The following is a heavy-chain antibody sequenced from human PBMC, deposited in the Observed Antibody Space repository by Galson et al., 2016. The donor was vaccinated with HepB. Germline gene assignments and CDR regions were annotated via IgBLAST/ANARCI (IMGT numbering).Heavy chain of an antibody. V-gene: IGHV1-69*06. CDR1: GGTFSRYV. Sequence: SVKVSCKASGGTFSRYVITWVRQAPGQGLEYMGETIPIFNTAHYAQKFQDRIRITADKSTGTAYMELNSLRFQDTAVYYCARFPRGGFGVPTPLWGQGTLVTVAS. CDR3: ARFPRGGFGVPTPL. CDR2: TIPIFNTA. J-gene: IGHJ4*02. D-gene: IGHD3-3*01.